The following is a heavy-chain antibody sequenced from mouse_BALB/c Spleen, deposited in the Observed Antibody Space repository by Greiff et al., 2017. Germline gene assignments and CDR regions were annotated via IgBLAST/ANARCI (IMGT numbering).Heavy chain of an antibody. D-gene: IGHD2-3*01. V-gene: IGHV5-9-4*01. CDR1: GFTFSSYA. Sequence: EVQLVESGGGLVKPGGSLKLSCAASGFTFSSYAMSWVRQSPEKRLEWVAEISSGGRYTYYPDTVTGRFTISRDNAKNTLYLEMSSLRSEYTAMYYCAREDGYYPLFDYWGQGTTLTVSS. CDR3: AREDGYYPLFDY. J-gene: IGHJ2*01. CDR2: ISSGGRYT.